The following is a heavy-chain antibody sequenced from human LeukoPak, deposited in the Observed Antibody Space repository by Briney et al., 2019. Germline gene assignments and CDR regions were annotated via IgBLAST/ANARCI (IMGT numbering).Heavy chain of an antibody. J-gene: IGHJ4*02. D-gene: IGHD3-22*01. CDR2: ISAYNGNT. V-gene: IGHV1-18*01. CDR3: ARDQPPPRFITMIPLDY. CDR1: GYTFTSYG. Sequence: ASVKVSCKASGYTFTSYGISWVRQAPGQGLEWMGWISAYNGNTNYAQKLQGRVTMTTDTSTSTAYMELRSLRSDDTAVYYRARDQPPPRFITMIPLDYWGQGTLVTVSS.